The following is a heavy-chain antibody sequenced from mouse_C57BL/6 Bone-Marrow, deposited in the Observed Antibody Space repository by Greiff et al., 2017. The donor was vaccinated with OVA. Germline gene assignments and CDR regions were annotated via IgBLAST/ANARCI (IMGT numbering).Heavy chain of an antibody. J-gene: IGHJ1*03. CDR2: IYPGSGST. D-gene: IGHD1-1*01. CDR1: GYTFTSYW. Sequence: QVQLQQPGAELVKPGASVKMSCKASGYTFTSYWITWVKQRPGQGLEWIGDIYPGSGSTNYNEKFKSKATLTVDTSSSTAYMQLSSLTSEDSAVYYGARRGYGSSYGYFDVWGTGTTVTVSS. CDR3: ARRGYGSSYGYFDV. V-gene: IGHV1-55*01.